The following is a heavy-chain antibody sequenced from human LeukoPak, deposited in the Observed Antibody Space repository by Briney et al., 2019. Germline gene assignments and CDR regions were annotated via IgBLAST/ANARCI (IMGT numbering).Heavy chain of an antibody. D-gene: IGHD2-21*02. CDR2: IIPIFGTA. CDR1: GYTFTGYY. J-gene: IGHJ4*02. CDR3: ARVGMQDCGGDCYTYFDY. V-gene: IGHV1-69*13. Sequence: SVKVSCKASGYTFTGYYMHWVRQAPGQGLEWMGGIIPIFGTANYAQKFQGRVTITADESTSTAYMELSSLRSEDTAVYYCARVGMQDCGGDCYTYFDYWGQGTLVTVSS.